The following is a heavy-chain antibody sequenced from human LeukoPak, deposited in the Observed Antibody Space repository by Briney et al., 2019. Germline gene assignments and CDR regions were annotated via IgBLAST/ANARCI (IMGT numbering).Heavy chain of an antibody. Sequence: SETLSLTCTVSGGSISSSSYYWGWIRQPPGKGLEWIGSIYYSGSTYYNPSLKSRVTISVDTSKNQFSLKLSSVTAAETAVYYCARLRYCSSTSCRSIDYWGQGTLVTVSS. CDR3: ARLRYCSSTSCRSIDY. CDR2: IYYSGST. D-gene: IGHD2-2*01. CDR1: GGSISSSSYY. J-gene: IGHJ4*02. V-gene: IGHV4-39*01.